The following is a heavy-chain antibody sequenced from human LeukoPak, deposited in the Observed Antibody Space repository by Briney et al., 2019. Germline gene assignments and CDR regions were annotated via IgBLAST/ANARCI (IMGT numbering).Heavy chain of an antibody. CDR2: IYPGDSDT. V-gene: IGHV5-51*01. CDR3: ARHGGQYSSSLGGDY. CDR1: GSSFTSYW. Sequence: GESLKISCQGSGSSFTSYWIGWVRQMPGKGLEWMGIIYPGDSDTRYSPSFQGQVTISADKSISTAYLQWSSLKASDTAMYYCARHGGQYSSSLGGDYWGQGTLVTVSS. J-gene: IGHJ4*02. D-gene: IGHD6-13*01.